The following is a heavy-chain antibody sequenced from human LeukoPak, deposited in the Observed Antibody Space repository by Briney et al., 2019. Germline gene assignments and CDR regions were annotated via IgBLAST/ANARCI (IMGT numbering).Heavy chain of an antibody. D-gene: IGHD3-22*01. CDR1: GFTFSKAG. CDR2: IKSNTEGGPR. J-gene: IGHJ4*02. Sequence: GGPLRLSWAASGFTFSKAGRIWARRATGKGREWLGHIKSNTEGGPRDYGAPAKGRITIPRDDLQNTRKQQLDSLKAEYTSGYFCSTYRWHYDSSGYDYWGQGTLV. V-gene: IGHV3-15*01. CDR3: STYRWHYDSSGYDY.